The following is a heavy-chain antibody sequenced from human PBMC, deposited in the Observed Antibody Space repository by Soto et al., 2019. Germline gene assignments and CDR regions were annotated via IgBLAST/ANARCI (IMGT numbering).Heavy chain of an antibody. Sequence: TLSLTCAVSGGSISSGGYSWSWIRQPPGKGLEWIGYIYHSGSTYYNPSLKSRVTISVDRSKNQFSQKLNSVTAADTAVYYCASSHAGAHITAAVHWGQGTLVTVSS. J-gene: IGHJ4*02. D-gene: IGHD6-13*01. CDR1: GGSISSGGYS. CDR2: IYHSGST. V-gene: IGHV4-30-2*01. CDR3: ASSHAGAHITAAVH.